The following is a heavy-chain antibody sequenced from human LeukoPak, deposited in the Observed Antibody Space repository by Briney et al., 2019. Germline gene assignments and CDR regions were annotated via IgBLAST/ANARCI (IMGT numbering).Heavy chain of an antibody. CDR1: GFTFSSYG. Sequence: GGSLRLSCAASGFTFSSYGMHWVRQAPGKGLEWVAVIWYDGSNKYYADSVKGRFTISRDNSKNTLYLQMNSLRAEDTAVYYCAKEQNSIGIAAAGRSGFAYWGQGTLVTVSS. V-gene: IGHV3-33*06. J-gene: IGHJ4*02. CDR3: AKEQNSIGIAAAGRSGFAY. D-gene: IGHD6-13*01. CDR2: IWYDGSNK.